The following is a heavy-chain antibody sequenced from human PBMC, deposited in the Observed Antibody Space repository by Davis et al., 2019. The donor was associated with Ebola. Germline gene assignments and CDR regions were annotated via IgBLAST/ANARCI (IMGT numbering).Heavy chain of an antibody. V-gene: IGHV1-8*01. Sequence: AASVKVSCKASGYTFTSYDINWVRQATRQGFEWMGWMNPNSGNTGYAQKFQGRVTMTRDTSTSTAYMELSSLRSEDTAVYYCARRRWSSSGCIFSWGQGTMVTVSS. CDR1: GYTFTSYD. D-gene: IGHD3-22*01. CDR2: MNPNSGNT. CDR3: ARRRWSSSGCIFS. J-gene: IGHJ3*01.